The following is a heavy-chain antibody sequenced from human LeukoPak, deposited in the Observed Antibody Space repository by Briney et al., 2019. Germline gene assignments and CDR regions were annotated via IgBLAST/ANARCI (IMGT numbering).Heavy chain of an antibody. CDR2: IIDSGSTA. CDR1: GFSFSNYA. D-gene: IGHD1-20*01. J-gene: IGHJ4*02. V-gene: IGHV3-23*01. Sequence: GGSLRLSCGASGFSFSNYAMTWVRQAPGKGLEWGSGIIDSGSTAFYADSVKGRFTSSRDNPKNTLYLQINSLRAEDTAVYYCAKDVITGTTSFDYWGQGTLVTVSS. CDR3: AKDVITGTTSFDY.